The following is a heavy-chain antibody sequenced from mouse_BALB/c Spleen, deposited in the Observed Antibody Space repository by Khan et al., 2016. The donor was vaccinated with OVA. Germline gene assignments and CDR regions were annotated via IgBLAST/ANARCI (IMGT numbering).Heavy chain of an antibody. CDR1: GYTFTDYA. CDR2: ISTNYGDA. J-gene: IGHJ3*01. D-gene: IGHD1-1*02. Sequence: QVQLQQSGAELVRPGVSVKISCKASGYTFTDYAMHWVKQRHAKSLEWIGVISTNYGDADYNQKFPCKASMTVDSSSITVYMDIARLTSEYSAISYGVRGGKFSYWGQGTLVTVSA. V-gene: IGHV1S137*01. CDR3: VRGGKFSY.